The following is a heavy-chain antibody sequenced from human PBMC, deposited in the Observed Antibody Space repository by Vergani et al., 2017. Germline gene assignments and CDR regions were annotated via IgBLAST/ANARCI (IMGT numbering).Heavy chain of an antibody. CDR2: IYYSGST. V-gene: IGHV4-59*01. CDR3: ARRSEEYDFWSGSAGYYYYMDV. J-gene: IGHJ6*03. D-gene: IGHD3-3*01. Sequence: QVQLQESGPGLVKPSETLSLTCTVSGGSISSYYWSWIRQPPGKGLEWIGYIYYSGSTNYNPSLKSRVTISVDTSKNQFSLKLSSVTAADTAVYYCARRSEEYDFWSGSAGYYYYMDVWGKGP. CDR1: GGSISSYY.